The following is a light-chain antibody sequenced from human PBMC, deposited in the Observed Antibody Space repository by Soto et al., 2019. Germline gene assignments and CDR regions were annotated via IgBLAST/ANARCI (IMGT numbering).Light chain of an antibody. J-gene: IGKJ2*01. CDR2: DAS. V-gene: IGKV1-13*02. CDR3: QQFNSYLLYT. Sequence: IQLTQSPPSLSASVGDRVTITCRASQGIRSALAWYQQKPGKAPKLLIYDASSLESGVPSRFSGSGSGTDFSLTISSLQPEDFATYYCQQFNSYLLYTFGQGTKLEIK. CDR1: QGIRSA.